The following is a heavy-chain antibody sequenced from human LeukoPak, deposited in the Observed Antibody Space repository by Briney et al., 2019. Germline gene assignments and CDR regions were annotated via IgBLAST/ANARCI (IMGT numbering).Heavy chain of an antibody. CDR1: GFTFSSYG. V-gene: IGHV3-30*02. Sequence: GGSLRLSCAASGFTFSSYGMHWVRQAPGKGLEWVAFIRYDGSNKYYADSVKGRFTISRDNSKNTLYLQMNSLRAEDTAVYYCAKEGGLQFLEWQEYGFDYWGQGTLVTVSS. CDR3: AKEGGLQFLEWQEYGFDY. D-gene: IGHD3-3*01. CDR2: IRYDGSNK. J-gene: IGHJ4*02.